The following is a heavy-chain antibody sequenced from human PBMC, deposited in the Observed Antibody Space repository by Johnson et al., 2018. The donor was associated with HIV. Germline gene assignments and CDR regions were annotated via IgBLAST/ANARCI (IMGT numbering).Heavy chain of an antibody. D-gene: IGHD3-22*01. V-gene: IGHV3-64*07. Sequence: VQLVESGGGLVQPGGSLRLSCAASGFTFSSYAMHWVRQAPGKGLEYVSAISSNGGSTYYADSVKGRFSISRDNSKNTLYLQINSLRAEDTAVYYCARDEYSSGYYDAFDIWGQGTMVTVSS. CDR2: ISSNGGST. CDR1: GFTFSSYA. J-gene: IGHJ3*02. CDR3: ARDEYSSGYYDAFDI.